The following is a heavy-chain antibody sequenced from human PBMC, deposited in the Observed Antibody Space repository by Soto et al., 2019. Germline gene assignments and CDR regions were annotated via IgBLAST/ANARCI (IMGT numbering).Heavy chain of an antibody. Sequence: QVQLVQSGAEVKKPGASVKVSCKASGYTFTSYDINWVRQATGQGLEWMGWMNPNSGNTGYAQKFQGRVTMTRNTSISTAYMELSSLRSEDTAVYYCARGLTLNYYGSGSQTLDYWGQGTLVTVSS. J-gene: IGHJ4*02. V-gene: IGHV1-8*01. CDR1: GYTFTSYD. CDR3: ARGLTLNYYGSGSQTLDY. CDR2: MNPNSGNT. D-gene: IGHD3-10*01.